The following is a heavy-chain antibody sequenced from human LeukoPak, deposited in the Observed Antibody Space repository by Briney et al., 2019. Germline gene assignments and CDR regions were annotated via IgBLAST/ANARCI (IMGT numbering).Heavy chain of an antibody. Sequence: GGSLRLSCAASGFTFSNAWMSWVRQAPGKGLEWVSFYSDNTHYSDSVKGRFTISRDNSKNTLYLQMNSLRAEDTAVYYCARRAGAYSHPYDYWGQGTLVTVSS. CDR3: ARRAGAYSHPYDY. CDR1: GFTFSNAW. V-gene: IGHV3-53*01. CDR2: YSDNT. J-gene: IGHJ4*02. D-gene: IGHD4/OR15-4a*01.